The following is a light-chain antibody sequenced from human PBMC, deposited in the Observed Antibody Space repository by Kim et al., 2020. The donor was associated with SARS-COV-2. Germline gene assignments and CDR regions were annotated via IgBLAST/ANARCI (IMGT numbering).Light chain of an antibody. CDR3: ATWDSSPSGRV. CDR1: GSRIGSRD. J-gene: IGLJ3*02. CDR2: GNK. Sequence: VTVSCAGSGSRIGSRDVAWYQHRPGTAPELLIYGNKKRPSGIPDRFSGSRSGASATLGITGLQAGDEGDYYCATWDSSPSGRVFGGGAQLTVL. V-gene: IGLV1-51*01.